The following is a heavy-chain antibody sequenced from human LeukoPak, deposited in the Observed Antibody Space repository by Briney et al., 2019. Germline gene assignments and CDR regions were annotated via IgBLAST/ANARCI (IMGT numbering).Heavy chain of an antibody. CDR1: GFTFTSSA. V-gene: IGHV1-58*02. CDR2: IVVGSGNT. J-gene: IGHJ3*02. Sequence: ASVKVSCKASGFTFTSSAMQWVRQAREQRLEWIGWIVVGSGNTNYAQNFQERVTITRDMSTSTAYMELSSLRSEDTAVYYCAANTPRVVREDAFDIWGQGTMVTVSS. CDR3: AANTPRVVREDAFDI. D-gene: IGHD2-21*01.